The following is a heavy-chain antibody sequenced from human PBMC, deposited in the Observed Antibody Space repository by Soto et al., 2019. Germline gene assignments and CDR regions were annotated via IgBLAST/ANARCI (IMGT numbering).Heavy chain of an antibody. V-gene: IGHV3-23*01. CDR3: AKGNQFTDIEGHDAFDI. D-gene: IGHD1-1*01. CDR1: GFTFGNYD. Sequence: PGVSLGLSCAASGFTFGNYDMNWVHQAPGKRLEWVSGIGGAGRTTFYADSVKGRFTISRDNSKNTLYLRMNSLRAEDTALYYCAKGNQFTDIEGHDAFDIWGQGIMVTV. J-gene: IGHJ3*02. CDR2: IGGAGRTT.